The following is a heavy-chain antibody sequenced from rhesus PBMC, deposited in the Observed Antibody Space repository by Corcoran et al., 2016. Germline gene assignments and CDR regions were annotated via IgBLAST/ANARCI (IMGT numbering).Heavy chain of an antibody. V-gene: IGHV1-111*02. Sequence: EVQLAQSGAEVKKPGASVKISCKASGYTFTDYYLHWVRQAPGKGLGWGGRVETEDGEASHEQKFQEGVTITADTSTDTAYMELSSLRAEDTAVYYCATGGPGSYRDYWGQGVLVTVSS. CDR2: VETEDGEA. J-gene: IGHJ4*01. CDR1: GYTFTDYY. D-gene: IGHD1-44*02. CDR3: ATGGPGSYRDY.